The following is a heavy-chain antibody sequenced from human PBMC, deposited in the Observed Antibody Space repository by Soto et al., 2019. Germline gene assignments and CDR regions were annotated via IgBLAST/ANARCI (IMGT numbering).Heavy chain of an antibody. CDR2: ISYDGSNK. CDR1: GLTLSSYA. CDR3: ARDPTLLGLKSNWRVGYLAY. J-gene: IGHJ4*02. Sequence: SLGLSCAAAGLTLSSYAMHWVRQAPGKGLEWVAVISYDGSNKYYADSVKGRFTISRDNSKNTLYLQMNSLRAEDTGVYYCARDPTLLGLKSNWRVGYLAYWAKRTLVTVSS. D-gene: IGHD1-1*01. V-gene: IGHV3-30-3*01.